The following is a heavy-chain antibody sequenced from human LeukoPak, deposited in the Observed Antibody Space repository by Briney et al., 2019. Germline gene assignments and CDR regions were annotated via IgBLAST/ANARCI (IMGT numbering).Heavy chain of an antibody. V-gene: IGHV1-8*01. D-gene: IGHD1-26*01. CDR2: MNPNSGNT. J-gene: IGHJ3*02. CDR3: ARGEKWELRDAFDI. CDR1: GYTFTSYD. Sequence: ASVKVSCKASGYTFTSYDINWVRQAAGQGLEWMGWMNPNSGNTGYAQKFQGRVTMTRNTSISTAYMELSSLRSEDTAVYYCARGEKWELRDAFDIWGQGTMVTVSS.